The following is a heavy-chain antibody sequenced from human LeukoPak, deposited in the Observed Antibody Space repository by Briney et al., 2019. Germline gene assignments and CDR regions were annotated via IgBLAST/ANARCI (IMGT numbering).Heavy chain of an antibody. Sequence: GGSLRLSCAASGFTFDDYAMHWVRQVPGKGLEWVSGISCNSGSIAYADSVKGRFTISRANAKNSVYLQISSLRVEDTAVYYCARIGYSSSSYDYWGQGTLVTVSS. J-gene: IGHJ4*02. CDR3: ARIGYSSSSYDY. CDR1: GFTFDDYA. V-gene: IGHV3-9*01. D-gene: IGHD6-6*01. CDR2: ISCNSGSI.